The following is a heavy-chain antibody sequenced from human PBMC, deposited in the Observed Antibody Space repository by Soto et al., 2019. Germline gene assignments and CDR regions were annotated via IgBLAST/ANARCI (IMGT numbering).Heavy chain of an antibody. CDR1: GFTFSDCS. CDR2: TSYNGNNK. Sequence: GGSLRLSCAASGFTFSDCSMHWVRQAPGKGLEWVASTSYNGNNKYYGDSVKGRFTISRDNSKNTLHLEMITLRPEDTAVYYCAKDIKCEDFTYGYFYYGMDVWGQGTTVTVSS. D-gene: IGHD3-10*01. J-gene: IGHJ6*02. CDR3: AKDIKCEDFTYGYFYYGMDV. V-gene: IGHV3-30*18.